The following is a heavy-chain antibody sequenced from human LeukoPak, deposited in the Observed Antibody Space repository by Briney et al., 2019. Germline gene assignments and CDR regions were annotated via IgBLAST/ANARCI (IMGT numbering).Heavy chain of an antibody. CDR2: ISSGAATI. V-gene: IGHV3-48*03. CDR1: GFTFSSYE. D-gene: IGHD3-10*02. CDR3: AELGITMIGGV. J-gene: IGHJ6*04. Sequence: PGGSLRLSCAASGFTFSSYEMNWVRQAPGRGLEWVSSISSGAATIYYADSVKGRFTISRDNAKNSLYLQMNSLRAEDTAVYYCAELGITMIGGVWGKGTTVTISS.